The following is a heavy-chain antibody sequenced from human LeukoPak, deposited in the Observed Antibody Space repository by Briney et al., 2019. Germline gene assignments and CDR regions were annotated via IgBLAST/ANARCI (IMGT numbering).Heavy chain of an antibody. CDR3: ASLVHYDFWSGYFRPSDAIDV. CDR1: GGSFSGHY. V-gene: IGHV4-34*01. J-gene: IGHJ3*01. Sequence: PSETLSLTCAVYGGSFSGHYWSWIRQPPGQGLEWLAEINHGGSTSYSPSLKSRASISADKSKNQSSLRLTSVTAADTAVYYCASLVHYDFWSGYFRPSDAIDVWGQGTAVTVSS. D-gene: IGHD3-3*01. CDR2: INHGGST.